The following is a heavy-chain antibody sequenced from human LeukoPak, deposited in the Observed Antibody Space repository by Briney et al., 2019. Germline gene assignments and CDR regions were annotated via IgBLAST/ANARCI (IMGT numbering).Heavy chain of an antibody. CDR1: GRSLDSGNFY. J-gene: IGHJ4*02. CDR2: IYYSGST. CDR3: ARSRTYDFWSGYSYYFDY. Sequence: SQTLSLTCTVSGRSLDSGNFYWSWIRQPPGKGLEWIGYIYYSGSTNYNPSLKSRVTISVDTSKNQFSLKLSSVTAADTAVYCCARSRTYDFWSGYSYYFDYWGQGTLVTVSS. D-gene: IGHD3-3*01. V-gene: IGHV4-61*01.